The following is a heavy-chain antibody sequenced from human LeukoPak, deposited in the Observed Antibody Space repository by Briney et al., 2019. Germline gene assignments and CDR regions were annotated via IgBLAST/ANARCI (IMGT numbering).Heavy chain of an antibody. CDR3: ARPNYDFWSGYSD. D-gene: IGHD3-3*01. V-gene: IGHV4-34*01. CDR2: INHSGST. CDR1: GGSFSGYY. Sequence: SETLSLTCAVYGGSFSGYYWSWIRQPPGKGLEWIGEINHSGSTNYNPSLKSRVTISVDTSKNQFSLKLSSVTAADTAVYYCARPNYDFWSGYSDWGQGTLVTVSS. J-gene: IGHJ4*02.